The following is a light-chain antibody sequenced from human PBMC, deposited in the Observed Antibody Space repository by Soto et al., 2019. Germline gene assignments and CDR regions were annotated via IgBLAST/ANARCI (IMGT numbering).Light chain of an antibody. CDR3: AAWDDSLNGRV. V-gene: IGLV1-44*01. CDR2: SNN. J-gene: IGLJ2*01. Sequence: QSVLTQPPSASGTPGQRGPISCSGSSSNIGSNTVNWYQQLPGTAPKLLIYSNNQRPSGVPDRFSGSKSGTSASLAISGLQAEDEADYDCAAWDDSLNGRVFGGGTKLTVL. CDR1: SSNIGSNT.